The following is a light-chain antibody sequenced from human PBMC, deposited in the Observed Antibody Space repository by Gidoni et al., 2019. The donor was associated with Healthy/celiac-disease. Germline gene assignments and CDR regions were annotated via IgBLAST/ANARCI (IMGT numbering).Light chain of an antibody. CDR1: SSAVGGSNY. CDR2: EVS. J-gene: IGLJ2*01. V-gene: IGLV2-14*01. CDR3: SSYTSSSTLVV. Sequence: QSALTQPASVSGSPGQSITSSCTGTSSAVGGSNYVSWYQQHPGKSPKLMIYEVSNRPSGVSNRFSGSNSGTTASLTISGLQAEDEADYSCSSYTSSSTLVVFGGGTRLTVL.